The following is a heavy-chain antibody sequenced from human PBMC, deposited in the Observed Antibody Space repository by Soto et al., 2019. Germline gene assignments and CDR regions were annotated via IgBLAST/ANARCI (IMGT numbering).Heavy chain of an antibody. Sequence: PSETLRVTWTASGGSISRGYWRYTLQSPQKELDRIGYFDNTGSTIHNPSLKSRVTISVDTSKNQFSLKMNSVTAADTAVYYCARDLWGYCGVDCYPLDVWGQGPTVT. V-gene: IGHV4-59*01. CDR1: GGSISRGY. D-gene: IGHD2-21*02. CDR2: FDNTGST. CDR3: ARDLWGYCGVDCYPLDV. J-gene: IGHJ6*02.